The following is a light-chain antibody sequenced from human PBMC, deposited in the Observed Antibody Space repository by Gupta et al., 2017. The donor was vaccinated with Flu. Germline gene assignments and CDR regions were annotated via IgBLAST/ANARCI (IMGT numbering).Light chain of an antibody. V-gene: IGLV6-57*01. CDR2: EDY. J-gene: IGLJ2*01. CDR3: QSYDRRNSYVV. CDR1: SGSIATNY. Sequence: NFMLTQPLTVSVSPGNTLTISCTRHSGSIATNYAQLYQQRPGSSTTTVIYEDYQRVSGAPDGFSGFIGSSSSSASFTITGLRTEDEADYYFQSYDRRNSYVVFGGGTKLTVL.